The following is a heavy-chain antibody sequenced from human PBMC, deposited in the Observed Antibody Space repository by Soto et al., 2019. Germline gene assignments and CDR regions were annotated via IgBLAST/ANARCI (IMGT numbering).Heavy chain of an antibody. CDR1: GFTFTTYS. CDR2: ISSRSDI. J-gene: IGHJ6*02. D-gene: IGHD2-2*02. CDR3: AREYTAWPLAYGLDV. V-gene: IGHV3-21*01. Sequence: GGSLRLSCVGSGFTFTTYSINWVRQAPGKGLEWVSSISSRSDIYYADSVKGRFTISRDNAKNSVSLQMNSLRAEDTAVYYCAREYTAWPLAYGLDVWGQGTTVTVSS.